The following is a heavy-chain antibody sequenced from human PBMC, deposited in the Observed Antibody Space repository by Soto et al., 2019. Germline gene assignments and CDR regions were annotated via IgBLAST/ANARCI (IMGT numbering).Heavy chain of an antibody. J-gene: IGHJ4*02. CDR3: ARSVEVPGAEIDC. Sequence: PSETLSLTCSVSGGSISGSYWSWIRQSPGRGLEWLGYVYYTGSTNYSPSLRSRVSISVDTSKNEFSLRLSSVTAAHTAVYFCARSVEVPGAEIDCWGQGTQVTVSS. V-gene: IGHV4-59*01. CDR1: GGSISGSY. D-gene: IGHD2-8*02. CDR2: VYYTGST.